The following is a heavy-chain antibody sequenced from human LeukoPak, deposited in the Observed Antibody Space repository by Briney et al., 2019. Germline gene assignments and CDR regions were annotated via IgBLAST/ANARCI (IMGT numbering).Heavy chain of an antibody. Sequence: GGSLRLSCAASGFTFDDYAMHWVRQVPGKGLEWVSGIIWNSGHRGYADSVKGRFTISRDNAKNSLYLQMNSLRPEDTAFYYCARGHSGYLPSGMDVWGQGTTVTVSS. J-gene: IGHJ6*02. D-gene: IGHD5-12*01. CDR3: ARGHSGYLPSGMDV. CDR2: IIWNSGHR. CDR1: GFTFDDYA. V-gene: IGHV3-9*01.